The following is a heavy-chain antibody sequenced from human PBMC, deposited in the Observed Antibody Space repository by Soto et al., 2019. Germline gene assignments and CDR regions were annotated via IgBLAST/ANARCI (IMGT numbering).Heavy chain of an antibody. CDR1: GFTFRNYG. Sequence: GGSLRLSCAASGFTFRNYGMHWVRQAPGKGLEWVAVISHDGSDKYYADSMKGRFIISRDNSENTLFLNMNSLKPEDTAVYYCAKENQHLIHDYWGQGTLVTVSS. J-gene: IGHJ4*02. V-gene: IGHV3-30*18. CDR2: ISHDGSDK. CDR3: AKENQHLIHDY. D-gene: IGHD6-13*01.